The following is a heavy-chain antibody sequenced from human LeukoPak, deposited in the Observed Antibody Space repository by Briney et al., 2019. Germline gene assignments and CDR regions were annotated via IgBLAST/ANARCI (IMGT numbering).Heavy chain of an antibody. CDR3: AKDYDFWIHYSMDV. CDR1: GFTFSSYG. CDR2: ISYDGSNK. D-gene: IGHD3-3*01. J-gene: IGHJ6*02. V-gene: IGHV3-30*18. Sequence: GGSLRLSCAASGFTFSSYGMHWVRQAPGKGLEWVAVISYDGSNKYYADSVKGRFTISRDNSKNTLYLQMNSLRAEDTAVYYCAKDYDFWIHYSMDVWGQGTTVTVSS.